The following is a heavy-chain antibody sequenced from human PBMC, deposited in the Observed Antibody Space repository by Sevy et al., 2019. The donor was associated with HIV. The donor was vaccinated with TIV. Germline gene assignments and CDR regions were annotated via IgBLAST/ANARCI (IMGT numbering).Heavy chain of an antibody. J-gene: IGHJ6*02. Sequence: GGSLRLSCIGSGFSFSYYGIHWVRQAPGKGLDWVALISHDGINEYYADSVKGRFTISRENAKNSLYLQVKSLRAGDTAVYYCARGGYGSRSFYPYYYYGMDVWGQGTTVTVSS. CDR2: ISHDGINE. CDR1: GFSFSYYG. V-gene: IGHV3-30*03. D-gene: IGHD3-10*01. CDR3: ARGGYGSRSFYPYYYYGMDV.